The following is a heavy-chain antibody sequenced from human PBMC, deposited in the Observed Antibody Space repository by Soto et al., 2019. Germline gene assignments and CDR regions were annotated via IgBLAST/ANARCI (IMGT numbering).Heavy chain of an antibody. CDR2: IIPVFGPA. CDR3: GRGGSWAKVDS. D-gene: IGHD6-13*01. J-gene: IGHJ4*02. V-gene: IGHV1-69*13. CDR1: GVTLKNSA. Sequence: AVKVSCKASGVTLKNSALSWVRQAPGQGLEWMGGIIPVFGPALYAQKFQGRVTITADESTNTAFLDVSSLRSEDTAVYYCGRGGSWAKVDSWGPGTLVTVSS.